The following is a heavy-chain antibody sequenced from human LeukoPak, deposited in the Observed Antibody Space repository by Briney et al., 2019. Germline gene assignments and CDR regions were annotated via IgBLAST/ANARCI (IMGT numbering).Heavy chain of an antibody. CDR3: ASTSGDFWSGYCDY. CDR2: ISSSSSYI. CDR1: GFILSSNS. Sequence: GGSLRLSCAASGFILSSNSMNWVRQAPGKGLEWVSSISSSSSYIYYADSVKGRFTISRDNAKNSLYLQMNSLRAEDTAVYYCASTSGDFWSGYCDYWGQGTLVTVSS. J-gene: IGHJ4*02. D-gene: IGHD3-3*01. V-gene: IGHV3-21*01.